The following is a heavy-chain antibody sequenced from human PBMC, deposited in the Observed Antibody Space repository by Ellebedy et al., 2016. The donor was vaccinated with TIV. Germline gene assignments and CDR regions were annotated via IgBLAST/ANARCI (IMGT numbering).Heavy chain of an antibody. V-gene: IGHV3-30*07. Sequence: GESLKISCAASGFTFSSYAMHWVRQAPGKGLEWVAVISYDGCNKYYADSVKGRFTISRDNSKNTLYLQMSSLRAEDTAVYYCAKDSSRDYYGPSTHDYWGQGTLVTVSS. CDR1: GFTFSSYA. D-gene: IGHD3-10*01. CDR3: AKDSSRDYYGPSTHDY. J-gene: IGHJ4*02. CDR2: ISYDGCNK.